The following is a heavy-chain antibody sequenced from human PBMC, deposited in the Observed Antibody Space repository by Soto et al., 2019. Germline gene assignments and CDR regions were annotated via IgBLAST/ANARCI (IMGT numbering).Heavy chain of an antibody. D-gene: IGHD3-10*01. CDR1: GFTFSSYA. CDR3: AKGGGMVRGVSRGWFDP. CDR2: ISGSGGST. Sequence: GGSLRLSCAASGFTFSSYAMSWVRQAPGKGLEWVSAISGSGGSTYYADSVKGRFTISRDNSKNTLYLQMNSLRAEDTAVYYCAKGGGMVRGVSRGWFDPWGQGTLVTVSS. V-gene: IGHV3-23*01. J-gene: IGHJ5*02.